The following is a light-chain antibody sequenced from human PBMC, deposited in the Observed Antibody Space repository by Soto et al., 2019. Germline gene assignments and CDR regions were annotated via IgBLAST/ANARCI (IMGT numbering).Light chain of an antibody. J-gene: IGLJ1*01. V-gene: IGLV3-21*04. Sequence: SYELTQPPSVSVAPGKTARITCGGNNIGSKSVHWYQQKPGQAPVLVIYYDSDRPSGIPERFSGSNSGNTSTLTISRVEAGDEADYYCQVWASSSDHPGVFGTGTKVTVL. CDR3: QVWASSSDHPGV. CDR2: YDS. CDR1: NIGSKS.